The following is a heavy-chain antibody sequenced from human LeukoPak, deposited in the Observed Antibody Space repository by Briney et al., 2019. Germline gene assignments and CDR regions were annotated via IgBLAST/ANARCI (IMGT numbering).Heavy chain of an antibody. V-gene: IGHV4-59*01. Sequence: SETLSLTCTVSGGSISSYYWSWIRQPPGKGLEWIGYIYYSGSTNYNPSLKSRVTISVDTSKNQFSLKLSSVTAADTAVYYCARAGGYYGSGSYLGAFDIWGQGTMVTVSS. CDR3: ARAGGYYGSGSYLGAFDI. J-gene: IGHJ3*02. CDR1: GGSISSYY. D-gene: IGHD3-10*01. CDR2: IYYSGST.